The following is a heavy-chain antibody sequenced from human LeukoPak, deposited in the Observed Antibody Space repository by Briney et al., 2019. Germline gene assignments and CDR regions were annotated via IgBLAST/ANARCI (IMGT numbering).Heavy chain of an antibody. CDR2: IYYSGST. CDR1: GGSISSYY. Sequence: PSETLSLTCTVSGGSISSYYWSWIRQPPGKGLEWIGYIYYSGSTNYNPSLKSRVTISVDTSKNQFSLKLSSVTAADMAVYYCARRYQYDKSGQYYDDFWGQGTLVTVSS. V-gene: IGHV4-59*01. J-gene: IGHJ4*02. CDR3: ARRYQYDKSGQYYDDF. D-gene: IGHD3-22*01.